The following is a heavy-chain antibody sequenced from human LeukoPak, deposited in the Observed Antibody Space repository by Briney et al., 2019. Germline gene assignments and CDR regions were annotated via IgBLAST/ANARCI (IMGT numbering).Heavy chain of an antibody. V-gene: IGHV1-18*04. J-gene: IGHJ4*02. CDR2: ISAYNGNT. CDR1: GYTFTGYY. D-gene: IGHD2-2*01. CDR3: ARFYRGPSTAARRYYFDY. Sequence: ASVKVSCKASGYTFTGYYMHWVRQAPGQGLEWMGWISAYNGNTNYAQKLQGRVTMTTDASTSTAYMELRSLRSDDTAVYYCARFYRGPSTAARRYYFDYWGQGTLVTVSS.